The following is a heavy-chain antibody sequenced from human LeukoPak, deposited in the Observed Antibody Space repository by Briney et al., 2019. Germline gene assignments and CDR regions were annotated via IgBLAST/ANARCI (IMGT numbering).Heavy chain of an antibody. J-gene: IGHJ4*02. CDR3: ARGRYCSGGSCYPTVGFYDY. CDR1: GFTFSSYD. D-gene: IGHD2-15*01. V-gene: IGHV3-13*01. Sequence: PGGSLRLSCAASGFTFSSYDMHWVCHATGKGLEWVSAIGTAGDTYYPGSVKGRFTISRENAKNSLYLQMNSLRAGDTAVYYCARGRYCSGGSCYPTVGFYDYWGQGTLVTVSS. CDR2: IGTAGDT.